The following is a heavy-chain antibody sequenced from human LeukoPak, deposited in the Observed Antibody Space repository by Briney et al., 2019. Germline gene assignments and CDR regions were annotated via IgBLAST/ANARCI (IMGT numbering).Heavy chain of an antibody. Sequence: PGGSLSLSRVASVVTLIDHYMDGVRPAPGEGVGWGGRIRNKANSYTTQYPASVKGTYTPPRNDSKRSLYRQMNSQKPQHTPTYLCARGACSASRGYYHALDVWGQGTTVTVSS. J-gene: IGHJ6*02. CDR3: ARGACSASRGYYHALDV. V-gene: IGHV3-72*01. D-gene: IGHD2-2*01. CDR2: IRNKANSYTT. CDR1: VVTLIDHY.